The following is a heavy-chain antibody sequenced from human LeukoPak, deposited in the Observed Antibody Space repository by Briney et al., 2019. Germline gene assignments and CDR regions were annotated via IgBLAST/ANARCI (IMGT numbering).Heavy chain of an antibody. D-gene: IGHD5-24*01. CDR1: GFTFSSYA. J-gene: IGHJ3*02. V-gene: IGHV3-30*04. Sequence: GGSLRLSCAASGFTFSSYAMHWVRQAPGKGLEWVAVISYDGSNKYYADSVKGRFTISRDNSKNTLYLQMNSLRAEDTAVYYCAREMQRGWLPLDAFDIWGQGTMVTVSS. CDR2: ISYDGSNK. CDR3: AREMQRGWLPLDAFDI.